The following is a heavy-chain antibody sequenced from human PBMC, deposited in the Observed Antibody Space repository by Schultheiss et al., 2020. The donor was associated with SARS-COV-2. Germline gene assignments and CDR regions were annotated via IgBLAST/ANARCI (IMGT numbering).Heavy chain of an antibody. J-gene: IGHJ5*02. CDR1: GFTFSSYA. CDR3: ARDWDRTWIQPSNWFDP. Sequence: GGSLRLSCAASGFTFSSYAMHWVRQAPGKGLEWVAVISYDGSNKNYADSVKGRFTISRDNAKNSLFLQMDTLRAEDTAVYYCARDWDRTWIQPSNWFDPWGQGTLVTVSS. CDR2: ISYDGSNK. V-gene: IGHV3-30*07. D-gene: IGHD5-18*01.